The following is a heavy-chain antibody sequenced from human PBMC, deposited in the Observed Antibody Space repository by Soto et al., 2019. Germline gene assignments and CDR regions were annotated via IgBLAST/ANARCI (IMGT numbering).Heavy chain of an antibody. D-gene: IGHD1-26*01. V-gene: IGHV1-2*06. CDR2: INPNSGGT. Sequence: ASVKVSCKASGYIFTDYYMHWVRQAPGQELGWMGRINPNSGGTNYAQKFQGRVTMTRDTSISTAYTELSSLRSEDTAVDYCASLRPSREEMASRVGPFDIWGQGTMVTVSS. CDR1: GYIFTDYY. J-gene: IGHJ3*02. CDR3: ASLRPSREEMASRVGPFDI.